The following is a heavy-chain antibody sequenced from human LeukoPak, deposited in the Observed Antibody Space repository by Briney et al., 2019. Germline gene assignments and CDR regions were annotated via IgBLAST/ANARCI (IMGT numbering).Heavy chain of an antibody. CDR2: IKKDGSAQ. Sequence: GGSLRLSCAASGFTFSSYWMNWVRQAPGKGLEWVANIKKDGSAQYYANSVKGRFTISRDNAKSSLYLQMNSLRPEDTAAYYCLVFLGGGQGILVTVSS. D-gene: IGHD3-3*01. V-gene: IGHV3-7*01. J-gene: IGHJ4*02. CDR1: GFTFSSYW. CDR3: LVFLG.